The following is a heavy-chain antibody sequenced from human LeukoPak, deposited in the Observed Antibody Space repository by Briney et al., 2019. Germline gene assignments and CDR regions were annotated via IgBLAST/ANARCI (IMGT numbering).Heavy chain of an antibody. CDR2: INHSGST. CDR3: ARVNDTAMVAD. D-gene: IGHD5-18*01. J-gene: IGHJ4*02. V-gene: IGHV4-34*01. CDR1: GGSFSGYY. Sequence: KSSETLSLTCAVYGGSFSGYYWSWIRQPPGKGLEWIGEINHSGSTNYNPSLKSRVTISVGTSKNQFSLKLSSVTAADTAVYYCARVNDTAMVADWGQGTLVTVSS.